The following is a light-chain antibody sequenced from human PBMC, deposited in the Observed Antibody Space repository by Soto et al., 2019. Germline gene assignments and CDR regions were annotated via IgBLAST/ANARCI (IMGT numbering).Light chain of an antibody. CDR3: QSYDSSLSGWGV. J-gene: IGLJ3*02. CDR1: SSNIGAGYD. Sequence: QSVLTQPPSVSGAPGQRVTISCTGSSSNIGAGYDVHWYQQLPGTAPKLLIYGNSNRPSGVPDRFSGSKSGTSASLAITGLQAEDEADYYCQSYDSSLSGWGVFGGGTKLTAL. V-gene: IGLV1-40*01. CDR2: GNS.